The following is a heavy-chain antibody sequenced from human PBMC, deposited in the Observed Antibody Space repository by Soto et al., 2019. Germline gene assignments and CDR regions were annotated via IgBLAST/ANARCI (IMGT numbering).Heavy chain of an antibody. J-gene: IGHJ6*02. D-gene: IGHD6-13*01. Sequence: LRLSCAASGFTFSSYAMSWVRQAPGKGLEWVSAISGSGGSTYYADSVKGRFTISRDNSKNTLYLQMNSLRAEDTAVYYCAKGWQQLVPPYYYYGMDVWGQGTTVTVSS. CDR1: GFTFSSYA. CDR3: AKGWQQLVPPYYYYGMDV. V-gene: IGHV3-23*01. CDR2: ISGSGGST.